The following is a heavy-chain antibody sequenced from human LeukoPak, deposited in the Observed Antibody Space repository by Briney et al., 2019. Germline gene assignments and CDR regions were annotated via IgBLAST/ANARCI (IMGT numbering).Heavy chain of an antibody. CDR1: GGSISSGDYY. CDR2: IYYSGST. Sequence: PSETLSLTCTVPGGSISSGDYYWSWIRQPPGKGLEWIGYIYYSGSTYYNPSLKSRVTISVDTSKNQFSLKLSSVTAADTAVYYCARGYSYGLYDYWGQGALVTVSS. CDR3: ARGYSYGLYDY. V-gene: IGHV4-30-4*08. J-gene: IGHJ4*02. D-gene: IGHD5-18*01.